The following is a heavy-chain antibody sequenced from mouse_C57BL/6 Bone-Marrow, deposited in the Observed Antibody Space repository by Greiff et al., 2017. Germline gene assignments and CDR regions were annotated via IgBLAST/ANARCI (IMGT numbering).Heavy chain of an antibody. J-gene: IGHJ2*01. CDR3: ARFYYYGSHNY. CDR2: ISSGGSYT. CDR1: GFTFSSYG. D-gene: IGHD1-1*01. Sequence: EVQLQESGGDLVKPGGSLKLSCAATGFTFSSYGMSWVRQTPDKRLEWVATISSGGSYTYYPDSVKGRFTISSDNAKNTLYLQLSSHKTEDTAMDYCARFYYYGSHNYWGRGTTRSVSS. V-gene: IGHV5-6*01.